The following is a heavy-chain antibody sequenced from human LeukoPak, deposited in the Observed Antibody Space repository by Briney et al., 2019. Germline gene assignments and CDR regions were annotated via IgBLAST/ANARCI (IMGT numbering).Heavy chain of an antibody. CDR3: ARRSSSWEYFDY. D-gene: IGHD6-13*01. CDR1: GYSFTTSW. J-gene: IGHJ4*02. V-gene: IGHV5-51*03. Sequence: KPGEALKISCKGSGYSFTTSWIGWVRQMPGKGLEWMGIIYPGDSDTRYSPSFQGQVTISAAKSITTAYLQWSSLKAAATAMYYCARRSSSWEYFDYWGQGTLVTVSS. CDR2: IYPGDSDT.